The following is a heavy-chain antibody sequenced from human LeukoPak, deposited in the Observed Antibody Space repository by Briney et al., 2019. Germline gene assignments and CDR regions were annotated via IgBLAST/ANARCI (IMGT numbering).Heavy chain of an antibody. D-gene: IGHD3-9*01. CDR3: ARSPRGNILDY. J-gene: IGHJ4*02. CDR2: IYYSGST. V-gene: IGHV4-59*01. Sequence: SETLSLTCTVSGGSISSYYWSWIRQPPGKGLEWIGYIYYSGSTNYNPSLKSRVTISVDTSKNQFSLKLSSVTAADTAVYYCARSPRGNILDYWGQGTLVTVSS. CDR1: GGSISSYY.